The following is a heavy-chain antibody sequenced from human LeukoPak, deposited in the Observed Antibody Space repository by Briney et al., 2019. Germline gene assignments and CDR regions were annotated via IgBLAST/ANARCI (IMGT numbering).Heavy chain of an antibody. D-gene: IGHD2-2*01. CDR1: GFTFSSYW. CDR2: IKQDGSEK. J-gene: IGHJ5*02. Sequence: GGSLRLSCAASGFTFSSYWMSWVRQAPGKGLEWVANIKQDGSEKYYVDSVKGRFTISRDNAKNSLYLQMNSLRAEDTAVYYCARDDCSRISCYHNWFDPWGQGTLVTVSS. V-gene: IGHV3-7*01. CDR3: ARDDCSRISCYHNWFDP.